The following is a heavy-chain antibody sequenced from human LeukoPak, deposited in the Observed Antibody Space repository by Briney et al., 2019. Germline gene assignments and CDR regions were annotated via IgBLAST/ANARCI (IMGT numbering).Heavy chain of an antibody. Sequence: GGSLRLSCAASGFTFSSYWMHWVRQAPGKGLVWVSRINTDGSSTSYADSVKGRFTISRDNAKNTLYLQMNSLRAEDTAVYYCARDRALEELLRERAFDIWGQGTMVTVSS. V-gene: IGHV3-74*01. J-gene: IGHJ3*02. CDR3: ARDRALEELLRERAFDI. CDR1: GFTFSSYW. D-gene: IGHD1-26*01. CDR2: INTDGSST.